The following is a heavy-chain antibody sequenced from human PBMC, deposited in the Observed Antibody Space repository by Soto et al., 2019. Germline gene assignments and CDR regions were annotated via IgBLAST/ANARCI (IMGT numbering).Heavy chain of an antibody. D-gene: IGHD2-15*01. J-gene: IGHJ4*02. V-gene: IGHV3-30*03. Sequence: QVQLVESGGGVVQPGRSLRLSCAASGFTFSNFGMHWVRQAPGKGLAWVAVTSYDGSNKYYADSVKGRFTISRDNSKNSLNLQLNSLRDECMVVYYRASTSGTSGNSGRFDYWGQGTPVTVSS. CDR1: GFTFSNFG. CDR3: ASTSGTSGNSGRFDY. CDR2: TSYDGSNK.